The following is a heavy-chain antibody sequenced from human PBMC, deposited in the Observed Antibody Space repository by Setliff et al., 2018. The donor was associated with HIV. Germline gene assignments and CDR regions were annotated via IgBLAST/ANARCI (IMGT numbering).Heavy chain of an antibody. CDR1: GGSINDERYY. D-gene: IGHD3-10*01. J-gene: IGHJ3*02. CDR2: IYQNGRT. CDR3: AKDTVYGSGTFDI. Sequence: PSETLSLTCSVSGGSINDERYYWSWIRQPPGKGLEWTGSIYQNGRTYYNPSLKSRLTMSVDTSKNQFSLKLTSVTAADTAFYYCAKDTVYGSGTFDIWGQGAMVTVSS. V-gene: IGHV4-39*07.